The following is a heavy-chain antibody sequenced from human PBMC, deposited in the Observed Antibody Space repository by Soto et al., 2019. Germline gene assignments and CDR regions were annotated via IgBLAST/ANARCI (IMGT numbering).Heavy chain of an antibody. CDR2: ISYDGNSE. J-gene: IGHJ3*01. D-gene: IGHD1-26*01. CDR3: ARDGYSGRSDGFDV. V-gene: IGHV3-30*14. Sequence: QMQLVESGGGVVQPGRSLRLSCAASGFTFGAYTMHWVRQAPGKGLEWVAVISYDGNSEGYIDPVKGRFTVSRDNSKSTMYLQMNSLRAEDTAVYYCARDGYSGRSDGFDVWGQGTMVTVSS. CDR1: GFTFGAYT.